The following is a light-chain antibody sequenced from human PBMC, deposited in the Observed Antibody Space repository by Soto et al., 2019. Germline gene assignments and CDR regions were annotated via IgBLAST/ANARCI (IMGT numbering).Light chain of an antibody. Sequence: QSVLTQSPSASASLGASVKLTCTLSSGHSSYTIAWHQQQPEKGPRYLMKLNSDGSHSKGDGIPDRFSGPSSGAERYLTISSLQSEDEADYYCQTWGTGIDVVFGGGTKLTVL. V-gene: IGLV4-69*01. CDR1: SGHSSYT. J-gene: IGLJ2*01. CDR2: LNSDGSH. CDR3: QTWGTGIDVV.